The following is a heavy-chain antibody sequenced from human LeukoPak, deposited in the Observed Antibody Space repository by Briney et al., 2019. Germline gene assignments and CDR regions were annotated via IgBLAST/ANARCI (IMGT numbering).Heavy chain of an antibody. Sequence: GGSLRLSCAASGFTFSNYAMNWVRQAPGKGLEWVSAISGSGGSTYYADSVKGRLTISRDNSKNTLYLQMNSLRAEDTAVYYCAKTSSSWSYYYGMDVWGQGTTITVSS. CDR1: GFTFSNYA. J-gene: IGHJ6*02. CDR3: AKTSSSWSYYYGMDV. D-gene: IGHD6-13*01. V-gene: IGHV3-23*01. CDR2: ISGSGGST.